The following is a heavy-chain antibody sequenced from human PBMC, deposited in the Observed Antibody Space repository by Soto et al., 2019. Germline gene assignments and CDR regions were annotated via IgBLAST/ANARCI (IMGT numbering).Heavy chain of an antibody. Sequence: PGESLKISCKSSGYSFTTYWIGWVRQMPGKGLEWMGIIYPGDSDTRYSPSFQGQVTISADKSISTAYLQWSSLKASDTAMYFCAGGGGGGSAYSYADYWGHGTLVTVSS. CDR2: IYPGDSDT. D-gene: IGHD3-16*01. CDR1: GYSFTTYW. CDR3: AGGGGGGSAYSYADY. J-gene: IGHJ4*01. V-gene: IGHV5-51*01.